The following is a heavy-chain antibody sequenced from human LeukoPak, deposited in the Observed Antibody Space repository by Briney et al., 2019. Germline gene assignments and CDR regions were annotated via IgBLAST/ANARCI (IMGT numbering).Heavy chain of an antibody. J-gene: IGHJ4*02. CDR2: LLFEGDEK. Sequence: GGAPRLSCVASGFTLYTYSMHWGRQAPGKGLEGGAVLLFEGDEKHYADAVKGRFTISRGNSEKPLPLEMNNLRPHATAIYSCARGLHFRNDWHVREWGQGTLLTVSS. CDR1: GFTLYTYS. V-gene: IGHV3-30-3*01. CDR3: ARGLHFRNDWHVRE. D-gene: IGHD3-9*01.